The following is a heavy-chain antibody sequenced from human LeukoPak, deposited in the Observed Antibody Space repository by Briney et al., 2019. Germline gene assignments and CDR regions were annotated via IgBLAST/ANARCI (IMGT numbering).Heavy chain of an antibody. CDR1: GFTFRSYA. Sequence: GGSLRLSCAASGFTFRSYALSWVRQAPGKGLQWVSAISGSGGSTYYADSVKGRFTISRDNSGNTLYLQMNSLRAEDTAIYYCKMGDGSPPLGQWGQGTLVTVSS. CDR2: ISGSGGST. CDR3: KMGDGSPPLGQ. J-gene: IGHJ4*02. V-gene: IGHV3-23*01. D-gene: IGHD5-24*01.